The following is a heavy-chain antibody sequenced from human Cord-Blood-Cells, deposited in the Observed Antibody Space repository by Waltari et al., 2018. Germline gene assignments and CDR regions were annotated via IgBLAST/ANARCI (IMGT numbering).Heavy chain of an antibody. CDR1: GGSFSGYY. CDR2: INHSGST. J-gene: IGHJ2*01. Sequence: QVQLQQWGAGLLKPSETLSLTCAVYGGSFSGYYWSWIRQPPGKGLEWIGEINHSGSTNYTPSLKSRFTISVDTSKNQFSLKLSSVTAADTAVYYCARGRGWDWYFDLWGRGTLVTVSS. V-gene: IGHV4-34*01. CDR3: ARGRGWDWYFDL. D-gene: IGHD6-19*01.